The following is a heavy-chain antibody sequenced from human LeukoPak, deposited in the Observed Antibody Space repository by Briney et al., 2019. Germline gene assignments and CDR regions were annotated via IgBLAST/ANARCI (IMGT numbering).Heavy chain of an antibody. Sequence: PGGSLRLSCAASGFTFSSYSMNWVRQAPGKGLEWVSYISSSSSTIYYADSVKGRFTISRDNAKNSLYLQMNSLRAEDTAVYYCAREIDYYDRAAFDIWGQGTMVTVSS. CDR3: AREIDYYDRAAFDI. D-gene: IGHD3-22*01. CDR1: GFTFSSYS. J-gene: IGHJ3*02. V-gene: IGHV3-48*04. CDR2: ISSSSSTI.